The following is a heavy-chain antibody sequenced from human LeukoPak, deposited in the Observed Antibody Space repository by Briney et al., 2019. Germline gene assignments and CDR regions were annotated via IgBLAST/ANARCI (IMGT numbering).Heavy chain of an antibody. CDR3: ARALRYFDWFPKGY. V-gene: IGHV4-61*02. J-gene: IGHJ4*02. Sequence: SETLSLTCTVSGGSISSGSYYWSWIRQPAGKGLEWIGRIYSSGSTNYNPSLKSRVTISLDTSKNQFSLKLSSVTAADTAVYYCARALRYFDWFPKGYWGQGTLVTVSS. CDR1: GGSISSGSYY. D-gene: IGHD3-9*01. CDR2: IYSSGST.